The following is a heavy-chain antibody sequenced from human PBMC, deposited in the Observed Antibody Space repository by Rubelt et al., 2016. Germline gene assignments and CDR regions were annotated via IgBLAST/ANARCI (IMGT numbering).Heavy chain of an antibody. D-gene: IGHD3-10*01. Sequence: STNYNPSLKSRVTISVDTSKNQFSLKLSSVTAADTAVYYCARDQREGIITMVRGVIITGWFDPWGQGTLVTVSS. J-gene: IGHJ5*02. CDR2: ST. V-gene: IGHV4-30-2*04. CDR3: ARDQREGIITMVRGVIITGWFDP.